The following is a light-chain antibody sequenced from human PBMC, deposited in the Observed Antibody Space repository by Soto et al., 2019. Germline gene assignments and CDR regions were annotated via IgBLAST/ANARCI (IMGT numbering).Light chain of an antibody. CDR1: QRISSY. CDR3: QQSYSSPFH. V-gene: IGKV1-39*01. Sequence: DLQMTQFPSSLSASIGDRVTITCRASQRISSYVNWYQQKLGKAPKLLIHVASNLQSGVPSRFSGNESGTDFTLTISSLQPEDFATYYCQQSYSSPFHFGGGTKVEI. J-gene: IGKJ4*01. CDR2: VAS.